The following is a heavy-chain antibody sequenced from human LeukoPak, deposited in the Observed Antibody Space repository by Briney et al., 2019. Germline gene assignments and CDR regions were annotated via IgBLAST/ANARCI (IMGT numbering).Heavy chain of an antibody. D-gene: IGHD3-3*01. CDR1: GYTFTGYY. Sequence: SVKVSCKASGYTFTGYYMHWVRQAPGQGLEWMGWINPNSGGTNYAQKFQGRVTMTRDTSISTAYMELSRLRSDDTAVYYCARGYYDFWSGYYKARTYFDYWGQGTLVTVSS. J-gene: IGHJ4*02. V-gene: IGHV1-2*02. CDR2: INPNSGGT. CDR3: ARGYYDFWSGYYKARTYFDY.